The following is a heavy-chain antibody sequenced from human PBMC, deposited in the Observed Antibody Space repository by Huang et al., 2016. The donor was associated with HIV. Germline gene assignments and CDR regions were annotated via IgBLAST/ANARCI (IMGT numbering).Heavy chain of an antibody. CDR1: GFSFSTSG. CDR2: ISYDGSNK. V-gene: IGHV3-30*18. D-gene: IGHD1-26*01. J-gene: IGHJ4*02. CDR3: AKDGADEEWDIDY. Sequence: VQLVESGGGVVQPGRSLRLACAASGFSFSTSGLHWVRQAPGKGLEWVAVISYDGSNKYYAHSVKGRFTISRDTSENKVYLQRNSLRHEDTAVYYCAKDGADEEWDIDYWGQGTLVTVSS.